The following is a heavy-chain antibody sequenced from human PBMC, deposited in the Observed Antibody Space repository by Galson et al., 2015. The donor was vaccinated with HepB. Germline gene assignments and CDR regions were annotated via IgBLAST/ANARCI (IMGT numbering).Heavy chain of an antibody. Sequence: SVKVSCKVSGYTLTELSMHWVRQAPGKGLEWMGGFDPEDGETIYAEKFKGRVTMAEDTSTDTAYIELSSLRSEDTAVYYCATFTVTGGVGTFDYWGQGTLVTVSS. J-gene: IGHJ4*02. V-gene: IGHV1-24*01. CDR2: FDPEDGET. CDR3: ATFTVTGGVGTFDY. D-gene: IGHD4-11*01. CDR1: GYTLTELS.